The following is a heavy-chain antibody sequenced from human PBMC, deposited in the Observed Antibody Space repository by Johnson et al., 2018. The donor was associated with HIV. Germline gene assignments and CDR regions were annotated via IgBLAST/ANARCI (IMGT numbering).Heavy chain of an antibody. CDR1: GFTVSSTY. Sequence: VQLVESGGGVVRPGGSLRLSCAASGFTVSSTYMSWVRQAPGKGLEWLSVLYSDGRTYYADSVKGRFTISRDNSKNTLYLQMNSRRAEDTAVYYCARDPSPIVGATYAFDIWGQGTMVTVSS. D-gene: IGHD1-26*01. V-gene: IGHV3-53*01. CDR3: ARDPSPIVGATYAFDI. CDR2: LYSDGRT. J-gene: IGHJ3*02.